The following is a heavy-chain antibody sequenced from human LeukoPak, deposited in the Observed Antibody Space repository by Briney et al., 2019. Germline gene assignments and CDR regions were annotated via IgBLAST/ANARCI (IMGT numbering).Heavy chain of an antibody. CDR1: GYTLTELS. CDR3: ARPRRYPPGLMDV. D-gene: IGHD3-9*01. J-gene: IGHJ6*02. Sequence: ASVKVSCKVSGYTLTELSMHWVRQAPGKGLEWMGGFDPEDGETIYAQKFQGRVTMTRNTSISTAYMELSSLRSEDTAVYYCARPRRYPPGLMDVWGQGTTVTVSS. CDR2: FDPEDGET. V-gene: IGHV1-24*01.